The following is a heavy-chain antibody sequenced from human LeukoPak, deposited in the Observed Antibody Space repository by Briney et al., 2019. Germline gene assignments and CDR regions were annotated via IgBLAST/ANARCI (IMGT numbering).Heavy chain of an antibody. V-gene: IGHV4-59*12. CDR3: ARAYYSNPYYYYMDV. CDR1: GDSIRNYY. D-gene: IGHD4-11*01. CDR2: MDYSGSN. Sequence: PSETLSLTCTVSGDSIRNYYWSWIRQPPGKGLEWIGYMDYSGSNTYNPSLESRVTISVDTSKNQFSLNLGSVTAADTAVYYCARAYYSNPYYYYMDVWGKGATVTVSS. J-gene: IGHJ6*03.